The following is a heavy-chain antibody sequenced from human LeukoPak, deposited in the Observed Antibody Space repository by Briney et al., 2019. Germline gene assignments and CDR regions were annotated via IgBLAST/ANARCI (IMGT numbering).Heavy chain of an antibody. D-gene: IGHD6-19*01. Sequence: SETLSLTCAVYGGSFSGYYWSWIRQPPGKGLEWIGEINHSGSTNYNPSLKSRVTISVDTSKNQFSLKLSSVTAAGTAVYYCARGAFLRRRIAVAVSMDVWGQGTTVTVSS. CDR3: ARGAFLRRRIAVAVSMDV. J-gene: IGHJ6*02. CDR1: GGSFSGYY. CDR2: INHSGST. V-gene: IGHV4-34*01.